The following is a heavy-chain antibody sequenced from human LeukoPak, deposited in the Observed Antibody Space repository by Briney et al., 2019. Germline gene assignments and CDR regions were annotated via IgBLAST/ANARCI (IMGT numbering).Heavy chain of an antibody. CDR2: INSDGSKS. D-gene: IGHD5-18*01. CDR1: GFTFDDYA. J-gene: IGHJ4*02. V-gene: IGHV3-74*01. Sequence: GGSLRLSCAASGFTFDDYAMHWVRQAPGKGLVWVSRINSDGSKSSYADSGKGRFTISRDNTKNSLYLQMNSLTAEDTALYYCATEDGSYVGIESSGEGTLVTLSS. CDR3: ATEDGSYVGIES.